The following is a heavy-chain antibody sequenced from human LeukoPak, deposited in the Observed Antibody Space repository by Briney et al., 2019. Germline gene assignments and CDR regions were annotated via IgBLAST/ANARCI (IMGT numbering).Heavy chain of an antibody. Sequence: NPGGSLRLSSAGSGFTFSRYSMNWFRQAPGKGLERVSSISSRSTNIFYADSVKGRFTISRDNAKNSLYLQMNSPGAEETAVSYCARDAQWLVPEGYFYYMDVWGKGTTVTVSS. CDR2: ISSRSTNI. J-gene: IGHJ6*03. CDR3: ARDAQWLVPEGYFYYMDV. V-gene: IGHV3-21*01. D-gene: IGHD6-19*01. CDR1: GFTFSRYS.